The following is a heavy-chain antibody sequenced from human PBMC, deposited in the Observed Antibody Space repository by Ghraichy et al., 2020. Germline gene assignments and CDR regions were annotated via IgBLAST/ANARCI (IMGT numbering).Heavy chain of an antibody. CDR1: GYTLTELS. D-gene: IGHD5-12*01. CDR3: ATVRGWWLRSDAFDI. Sequence: ASVKVSCKVSGYTLTELSMHWVRQAPGKGLEWMGGFDPEDGETIYAQKFQGRVTMTEDTSTDTAYMELSSPRSEDTAVYYCATVRGWWLRSDAFDIWGQGTMVTVSS. V-gene: IGHV1-24*01. CDR2: FDPEDGET. J-gene: IGHJ3*02.